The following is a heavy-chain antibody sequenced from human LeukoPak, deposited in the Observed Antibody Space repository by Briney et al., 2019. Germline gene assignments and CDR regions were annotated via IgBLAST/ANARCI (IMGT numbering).Heavy chain of an antibody. J-gene: IGHJ3*02. CDR2: IISIFGTA. V-gene: IGHV1-69*01. CDR3: AREGVGVRDSVAFDI. Sequence: SVKVSCKASGGTFSSYAISWVRQAPGQGLEWMGGIISIFGTAHYAQKFQGRVTITADESTSTAYRELSSLRSEDTAVYYCAREGVGVRDSVAFDIWGQGTMVTVSS. D-gene: IGHD3-10*01. CDR1: GGTFSSYA.